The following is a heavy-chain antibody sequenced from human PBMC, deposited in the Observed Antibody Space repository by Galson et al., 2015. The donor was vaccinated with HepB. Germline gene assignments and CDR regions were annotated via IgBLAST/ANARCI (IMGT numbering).Heavy chain of an antibody. D-gene: IGHD2-2*01. Sequence: SVKVSCKASGGTFSSYAISWVRQAPGQGLEWMGGIIPIFGTANYAQKFQGRVTITADKSTSTAYMELSSLRSEDTAVYYCARGGGCSSTSCYGDYYYYGMDVWGQGTTVTVSS. V-gene: IGHV1-69*06. CDR2: IIPIFGTA. CDR3: ARGGGCSSTSCYGDYYYYGMDV. CDR1: GGTFSSYA. J-gene: IGHJ6*02.